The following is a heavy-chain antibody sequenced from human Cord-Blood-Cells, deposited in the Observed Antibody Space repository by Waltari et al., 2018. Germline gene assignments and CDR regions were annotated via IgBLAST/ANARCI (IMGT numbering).Heavy chain of an antibody. CDR3: ATPRD. CDR2: IYYSGST. Sequence: QLHLQESGPGLVKPSQTLSPTCPVSGGSISRSSYYWGWIRQPPGKGLEWIGSIYYSGSTYYNPSLKSRVTISVDTSKNQFSLKLSSVTAADTAVYYCATPRDWGQGTLVTVSS. V-gene: IGHV4-39*01. CDR1: GGSISRSSYY. J-gene: IGHJ4*02.